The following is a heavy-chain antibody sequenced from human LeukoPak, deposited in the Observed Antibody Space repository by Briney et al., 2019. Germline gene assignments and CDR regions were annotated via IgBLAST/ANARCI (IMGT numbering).Heavy chain of an antibody. V-gene: IGHV3-21*06. CDR3: ARDHGIPGSGSYRFDY. D-gene: IGHD3-10*01. CDR1: GFTFSSYL. Sequence: TGGSLRLSCAPSGFTFSSYLMNWVRQAPGKGLEWVSSISSSSSYIYYADSVKGRFTISRDYAKNLLYLQMNSLRIEDTAVYYCARDHGIPGSGSYRFDYWGHGTLVTVSS. J-gene: IGHJ4*01. CDR2: ISSSSSYI.